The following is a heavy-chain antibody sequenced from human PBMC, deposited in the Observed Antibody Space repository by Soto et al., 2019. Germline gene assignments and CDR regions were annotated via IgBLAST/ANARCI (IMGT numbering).Heavy chain of an antibody. D-gene: IGHD1-1*01. J-gene: IGHJ6*02. CDR3: ARVFKTRSVYYGMDV. CDR2: IYYTGST. Sequence: QVQLQESGPGLVKPSQTLSLICTVSGGSINSGGYYWSWICQLPGKGLEWIGYIYYTGSTYYNPSSKSRITIAVDTAANQFSLKPSAVTAADTAIYFCARVFKTRSVYYGMDVWGQGTAVAVSS. V-gene: IGHV4-31*03. CDR1: GGSINSGGYY.